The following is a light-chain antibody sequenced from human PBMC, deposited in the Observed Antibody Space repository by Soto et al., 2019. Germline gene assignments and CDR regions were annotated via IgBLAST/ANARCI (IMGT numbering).Light chain of an antibody. CDR1: QSISSD. CDR2: GAS. Sequence: DIVMTQSPATMSVSPGERATLSCRASQSISSDVAWYQQKPGQAPRLLIYGASTTATGIPARFSGSGSGTEFTLTISSLQSEDFAVYNCQQYNKWPRTFGQGTKVDI. CDR3: QQYNKWPRT. V-gene: IGKV3-15*01. J-gene: IGKJ2*01.